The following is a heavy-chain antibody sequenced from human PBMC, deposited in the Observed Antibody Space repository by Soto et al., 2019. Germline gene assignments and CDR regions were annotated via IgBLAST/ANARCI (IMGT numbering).Heavy chain of an antibody. CDR3: ARVPRNEYADY. CDR2: IYYSGST. J-gene: IGHJ4*02. V-gene: IGHV4-59*01. Sequence: PSETLSLTCTVSGGSISSYYWSWIRQPPGKGLEWIGYIYYSGSTNYNPSLKSRVTISVDTSKNQFSLKLSSVTAADTAVYYCARVPRNEYADYWGQGTLVTVSS. D-gene: IGHD1-1*01. CDR1: GGSISSYY.